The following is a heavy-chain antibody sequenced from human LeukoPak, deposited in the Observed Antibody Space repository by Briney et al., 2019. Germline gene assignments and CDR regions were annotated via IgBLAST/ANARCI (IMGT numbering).Heavy chain of an antibody. V-gene: IGHV1-69*05. CDR2: IIPIFGTA. D-gene: IGHD5-12*01. J-gene: IGHJ6*03. Sequence: GSSVKVSCKASGGTFSSYAISWVRQAPGQGLEWMGGIIPIFGTANYAQKFQGRVTITTDESTSTAYMELRSLRSDDTAVYYCARAARRGVVATDYYYMDVWGKGTTVTVSS. CDR1: GGTFSSYA. CDR3: ARAARRGVVATDYYYMDV.